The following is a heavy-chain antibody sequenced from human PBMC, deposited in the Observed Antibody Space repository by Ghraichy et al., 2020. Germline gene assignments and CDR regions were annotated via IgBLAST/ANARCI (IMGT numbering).Heavy chain of an antibody. J-gene: IGHJ6*03. CDR1: GFTFSSYG. CDR3: ARDRYCSGGSCKLYYYYYMDV. Sequence: GGSLRLSCAASGFTFSSYGMHWVRQAPGKGLEWVAVIWYDGSNKYYADSVKGRFTISRDNSKNTLFLQMSSLRAEDTAVYYCARDRYCSGGSCKLYYYYYMDVWGKGTTVTVSS. V-gene: IGHV3-33*01. CDR2: IWYDGSNK. D-gene: IGHD2-15*01.